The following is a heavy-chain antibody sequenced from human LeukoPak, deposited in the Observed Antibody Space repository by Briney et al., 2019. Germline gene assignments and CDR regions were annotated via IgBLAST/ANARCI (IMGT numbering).Heavy chain of an antibody. D-gene: IGHD6-19*01. J-gene: IGHJ3*02. V-gene: IGHV4-59*12. Sequence: SETLSLTCTVSDDSISDYYRGWIRQPPGRGLEWIGYIYHSGGTYYNPSLKSRVTISVDRSKNQFSLKVSSVTAADTAVYYCARDAYQWLADAFDIWGQGIMVTISS. CDR1: DDSISDYY. CDR2: IYHSGGT. CDR3: ARDAYQWLADAFDI.